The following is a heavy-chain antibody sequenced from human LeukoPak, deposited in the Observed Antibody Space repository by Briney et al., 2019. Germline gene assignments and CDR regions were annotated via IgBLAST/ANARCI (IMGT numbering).Heavy chain of an antibody. CDR1: GASTSHFY. CDR2: INHSGST. V-gene: IGHV4-34*01. J-gene: IGHJ4*02. CDR3: ARWEGGSYYDFDY. Sequence: SETLSLTCTVSGASTSHFYWSWIRQPPGKGLEWIGEINHSGSTNYNPSLKSRVTISVDTSKNQFSLKLSSVTAADTAVYYCARWEGGSYYDFDYWGQGTLVTVSS. D-gene: IGHD1-26*01.